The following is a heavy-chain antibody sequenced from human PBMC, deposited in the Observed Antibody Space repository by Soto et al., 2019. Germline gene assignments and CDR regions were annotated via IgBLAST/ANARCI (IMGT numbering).Heavy chain of an antibody. D-gene: IGHD2-15*01. CDR2: ISAYNGNT. CDR3: ARYYCSGGSCYYFDY. Sequence: ASVKVSCKASGYTFTSYGISWVRQAPGQGLEWMGWISAYNGNTNYAQKLQGRVTMTTDTSTSTAYMELRSLRSDDTAVYYCARYYCSGGSCYYFDYWGQGTLVTVSS. V-gene: IGHV1-18*04. J-gene: IGHJ4*02. CDR1: GYTFTSYG.